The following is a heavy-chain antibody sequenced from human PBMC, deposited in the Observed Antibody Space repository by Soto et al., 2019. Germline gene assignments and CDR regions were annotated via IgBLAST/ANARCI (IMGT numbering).Heavy chain of an antibody. CDR3: AKGATGTWLDYYFDY. D-gene: IGHD1-1*01. V-gene: IGHV3-23*01. CDR2: ISGSGGTT. J-gene: IGHJ4*02. Sequence: EVQVLESGGGLVQPGGSLRLSCEVSGLTIAPYAMSWVRQAPGKGLEWVSAISGSGGTTYYADSVKGRFTISRDNSKGTLLLQMNSLRVEDTAVYYCAKGATGTWLDYYFDYWGQGTLVTVSS. CDR1: GLTIAPYA.